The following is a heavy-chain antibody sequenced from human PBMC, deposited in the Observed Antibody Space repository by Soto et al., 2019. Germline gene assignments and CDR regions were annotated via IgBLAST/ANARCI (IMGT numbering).Heavy chain of an antibody. CDR3: AKALMGVVVTASDAFDI. J-gene: IGHJ3*02. D-gene: IGHD2-21*02. V-gene: IGHV1-69*13. Sequence: GASVKVSCKASGGTFSSYAISWVRQAPGQGLEWMGGIIPIFGTANYAQKFQGRVTITADESTSTAYMELSSLRSEDTAVYYCAKALMGVVVTASDAFDIWGQGTMVTVSS. CDR2: IIPIFGTA. CDR1: GGTFSSYA.